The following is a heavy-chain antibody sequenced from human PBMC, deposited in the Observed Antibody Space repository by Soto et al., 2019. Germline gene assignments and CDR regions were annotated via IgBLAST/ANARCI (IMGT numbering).Heavy chain of an antibody. CDR2: IYWDDAK. D-gene: IGHD5-18*01. J-gene: IGHJ4*02. CDR3: AHRRRGFSYGDYFHY. V-gene: IGHV2-5*02. CDR1: GFSLSTSGVN. Sequence: QITLKESGPTLVKPPQTLTLTCTFSGFSLSTSGVNVGWIRQPPGTALEWLALIYWDDAKRYSPSLKNRLTFTKDTSKNQVVLTMTHRDPVDTATYYCAHRRRGFSYGDYFHYWGQGTMVTVSS.